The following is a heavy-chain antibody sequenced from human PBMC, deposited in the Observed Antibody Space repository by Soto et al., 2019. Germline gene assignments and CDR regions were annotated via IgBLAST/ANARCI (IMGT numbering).Heavy chain of an antibody. D-gene: IGHD7-27*01. Sequence: GGSLRLSCAASGFTFSSYAMSWVRQGPGKGLEWVSAISGSGGSAYYADSLKGRFTISRDNSKNTLYLQMNSLRVEDTAVYYCVRSSSNWGPDYWRQGTLVTVSS. CDR3: VRSSSNWGPDY. J-gene: IGHJ4*02. CDR2: ISGSGGSA. V-gene: IGHV3-23*01. CDR1: GFTFSSYA.